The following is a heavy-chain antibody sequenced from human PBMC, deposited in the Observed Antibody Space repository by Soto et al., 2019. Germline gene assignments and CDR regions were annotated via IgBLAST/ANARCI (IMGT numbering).Heavy chain of an antibody. CDR2: IYYSGST. V-gene: IGHV4-59*08. J-gene: IGHJ4*02. CDR3: ARRWGDYFDY. CDR1: GGSISSYY. D-gene: IGHD3-16*01. Sequence: QVQLQESGPGLVKPSETLSLTCTVSGGSISSYYWSWIRQPPGKGLEWIGYIYYSGSTNYNPSLKRRATISVDTSKDQFSLKLSLKLSSVTAADTAVYYCARRWGDYFDYWGQGTLVTVSS.